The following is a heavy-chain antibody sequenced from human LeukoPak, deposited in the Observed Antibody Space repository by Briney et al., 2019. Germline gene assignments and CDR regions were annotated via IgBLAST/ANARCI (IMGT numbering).Heavy chain of an antibody. CDR1: GFTVSNNY. D-gene: IGHD6-25*01. Sequence: GGSLRLSCAASGFTVSNNYMSWVRQAPGKGLEWVSGISGSGSSTYYADSVKGRFTVSRDNSKNTLYLQMNSLRAEDTAVYYCTKQRINFDSWGQGTLVTV. J-gene: IGHJ4*02. CDR2: ISGSGSST. CDR3: TKQRINFDS. V-gene: IGHV3-23*01.